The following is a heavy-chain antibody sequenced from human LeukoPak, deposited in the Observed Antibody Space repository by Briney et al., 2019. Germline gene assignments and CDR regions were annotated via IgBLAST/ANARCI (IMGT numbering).Heavy chain of an antibody. D-gene: IGHD6-19*01. V-gene: IGHV3-30*04. J-gene: IGHJ5*01. CDR3: ARGVSVVAGNDNWFDS. CDR1: GFTFSSYA. CDR2: ISYDGSNK. Sequence: GGSLRLSCAASGFTFSSYAMHWVRQAPGKGLEWVAVISYDGSNKYYADSVKGRFTISRDNAKNSLYLQMNSLRAEDTAVYYCARGVSVVAGNDNWFDSWGQGTLVTVSS.